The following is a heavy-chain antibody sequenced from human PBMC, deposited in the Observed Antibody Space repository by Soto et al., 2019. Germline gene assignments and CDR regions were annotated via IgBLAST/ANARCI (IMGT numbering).Heavy chain of an antibody. CDR2: INADNGDT. Sequence: GASVKVSCKACGYTFTSYGIHWVRQAPGQRLEWMGWINADNGDTKYSPKFQGRVTITRDTSASTAYMELSSLRSEDTAVYYCVIRDVSATGIDWFDPWGQGTLVTVSS. J-gene: IGHJ5*02. V-gene: IGHV1-3*01. D-gene: IGHD6-13*01. CDR3: VIRDVSATGIDWFDP. CDR1: GYTFTSYG.